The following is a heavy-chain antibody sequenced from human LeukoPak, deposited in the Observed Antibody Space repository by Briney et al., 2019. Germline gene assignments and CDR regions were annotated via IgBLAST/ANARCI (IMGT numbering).Heavy chain of an antibody. V-gene: IGHV1-69*13. J-gene: IGHJ6*02. Sequence: ASVKVSCKVSGGTFSSYPISWVRQAPGQGLEWMGEITPIFGEAQNAEKFQGRVTITADEPTSTVYMELTSLRLDDTAMYYCARDVPSYCGMDVWGQGTTVTVSS. CDR3: ARDVPSYCGMDV. CDR1: GGTFSSYP. CDR2: ITPIFGEA.